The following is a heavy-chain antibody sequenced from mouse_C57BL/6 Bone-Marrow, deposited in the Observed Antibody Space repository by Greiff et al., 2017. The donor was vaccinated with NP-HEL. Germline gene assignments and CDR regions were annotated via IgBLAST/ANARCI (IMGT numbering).Heavy chain of an antibody. CDR3: ASGGYDPYYAMDY. V-gene: IGHV1-9*01. D-gene: IGHD2-2*01. CDR1: GYTFTGYW. CDR2: ILPGSGST. J-gene: IGHJ4*01. Sequence: QVQLQQSGAELMKPGASVKLSCKATGYTFTGYWIEWVKQRPGHGLEWIGEILPGSGSTNYNEKFKGKATFTADTSSNTAYMQLSSLTTEDSAINYSASGGYDPYYAMDYWGQGTSVTVSS.